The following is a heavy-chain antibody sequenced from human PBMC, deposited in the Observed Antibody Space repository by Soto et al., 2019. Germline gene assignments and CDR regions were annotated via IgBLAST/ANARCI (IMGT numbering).Heavy chain of an antibody. CDR3: ARAPFVVVTYIDY. CDR2: IYYSGST. Sequence: TLSLTCTVSGGSISSYYWSWIRQPPGKGLEWIGYIYYSGSTNYNPSLKSRVTISVDTSKNQFSLKLSSVTAADTAVYYCARAPFVVVTYIDYWGQGTLVTVSS. J-gene: IGHJ4*02. D-gene: IGHD2-21*02. V-gene: IGHV4-59*01. CDR1: GGSISSYY.